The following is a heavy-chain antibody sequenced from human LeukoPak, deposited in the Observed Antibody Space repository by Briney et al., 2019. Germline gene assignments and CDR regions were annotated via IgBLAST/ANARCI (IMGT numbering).Heavy chain of an antibody. V-gene: IGHV3-23*01. CDR2: ISGGSHSI. Sequence: GGSLRLPCATSGFIFSSYAMNWVRQAPGKGLEWVSIISGGSHSIYYADSVKGRFTISRDNSKNTLYLQMNSLRAGDTAVYYCAGGWTYPGSPETFFESWGQGTLVTVSS. CDR1: GFIFSSYA. CDR3: AGGWTYPGSPETFFES. D-gene: IGHD1-7*01. J-gene: IGHJ4*02.